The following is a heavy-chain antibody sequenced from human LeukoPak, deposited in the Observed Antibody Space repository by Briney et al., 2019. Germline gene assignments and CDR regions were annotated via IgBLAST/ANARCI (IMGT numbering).Heavy chain of an antibody. D-gene: IGHD6-6*01. J-gene: IGHJ5*02. Sequence: ASVKVSCKASGYTFTSYDINWVRQATGQGLEWMGWMNPNSGNTGDAQKFQGRVTMTRNTSISTAYMELSSLRSEDTAVYYCARGSSSSGWFDPWGQGTLVTVSS. V-gene: IGHV1-8*01. CDR1: GYTFTSYD. CDR2: MNPNSGNT. CDR3: ARGSSSSGWFDP.